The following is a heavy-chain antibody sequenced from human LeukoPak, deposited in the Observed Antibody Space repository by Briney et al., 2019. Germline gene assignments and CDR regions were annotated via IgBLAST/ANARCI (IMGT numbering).Heavy chain of an antibody. J-gene: IGHJ4*02. Sequence: PSETLSLTCTVSGGSISSYYWSWIRQPPGKGLEWIGYIYYSGSTNYNPSLKSRVTISVDTSKNQFSLELSSVTAADTAVYYCARGGDYYDIDYWGQGTLVTVSS. CDR2: IYYSGST. V-gene: IGHV4-59*01. D-gene: IGHD3-22*01. CDR1: GGSISSYY. CDR3: ARGGDYYDIDY.